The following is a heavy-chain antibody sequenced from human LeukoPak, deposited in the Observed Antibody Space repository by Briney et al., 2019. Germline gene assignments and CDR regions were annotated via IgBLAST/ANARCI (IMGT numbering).Heavy chain of an antibody. CDR3: AREGSGYEDFDY. CDR2: IGTAGDT. J-gene: IGHJ4*02. V-gene: IGHV3-13*01. Sequence: GGSLRLSCAASGFTFSSYDMHWVRQATGKGLEWVSAIGTAGDTYYPGSVKGRFTISRENAKNSLYLQMNSLRAEDTAVYYCAREGSGYEDFDYWGQGTLVTVSS. D-gene: IGHD5-12*01. CDR1: GFTFSSYD.